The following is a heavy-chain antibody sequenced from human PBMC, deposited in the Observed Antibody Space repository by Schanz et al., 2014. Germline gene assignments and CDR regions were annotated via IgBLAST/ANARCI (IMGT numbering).Heavy chain of an antibody. J-gene: IGHJ4*02. CDR2: INPGSGDT. CDR3: ARDDGFSSG. Sequence: QGQLVESGGEVKKPGASVKVSCKASGYIFIGYFIHWVRQAPGQGLEWMGWINPGSGDTKYSPKFQGRVTMTRDTSITTAYMELNRLTYDDTAGYYCARDDGFSSGWGQGTLVTVSS. D-gene: IGHD6-19*01. V-gene: IGHV1-2*02. CDR1: GYIFIGYF.